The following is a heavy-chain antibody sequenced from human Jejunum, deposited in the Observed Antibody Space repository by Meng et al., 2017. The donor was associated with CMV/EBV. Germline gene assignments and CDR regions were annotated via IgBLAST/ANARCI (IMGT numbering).Heavy chain of an antibody. Sequence: GSHWWCWLRQSPGKGLEWIGDVSPTQSIRYNPSLASRVTMSGDRSKNQFSLRLTSVTAADTAVYYCARGRCTRTTCYTGTFDSWGQGTLVTVSS. CDR3: ARGRCTRTTCYTGTFDS. CDR2: VSPTQSI. D-gene: IGHD2-2*02. V-gene: IGHV4-4*02. CDR1: GSHW. J-gene: IGHJ4*02.